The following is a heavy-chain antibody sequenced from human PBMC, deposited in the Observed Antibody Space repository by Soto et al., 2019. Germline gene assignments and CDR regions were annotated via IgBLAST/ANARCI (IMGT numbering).Heavy chain of an antibody. CDR1: GFTFSSYW. D-gene: IGHD3-22*01. J-gene: IGHJ4*02. Sequence: GGSLRLSCAASGFTFSSYWMGWVRQTPGMGLEWVANIKQDGSEKYYGDSVKGRFTISRDNAKNTLYLQMNSLRAEDTAVYYCASYYYDSSALSPFDYWGQGTLVTVSS. V-gene: IGHV3-7*01. CDR3: ASYYYDSSALSPFDY. CDR2: IKQDGSEK.